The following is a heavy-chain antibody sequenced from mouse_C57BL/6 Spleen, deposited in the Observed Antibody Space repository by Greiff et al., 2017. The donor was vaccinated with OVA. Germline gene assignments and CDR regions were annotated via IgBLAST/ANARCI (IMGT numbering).Heavy chain of an antibody. CDR2: IYPGGGYT. D-gene: IGHD1-1*01. CDR3: AREYYYGSSRYFDV. V-gene: IGHV1-63*01. J-gene: IGHJ1*03. CDR1: GYTFTNYW. Sequence: QVQLKESGAELVRPGTSVKMSCKASGYTFTNYWIGWAKQRPGHGLEWIGDIYPGGGYTNYNEKFKGKATLTADKSSSTAYMQFSSLTSEDSAIYYCAREYYYGSSRYFDVWGTGTTVTVSS.